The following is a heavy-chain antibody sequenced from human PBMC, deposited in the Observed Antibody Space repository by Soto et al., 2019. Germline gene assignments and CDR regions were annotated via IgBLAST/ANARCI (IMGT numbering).Heavy chain of an antibody. J-gene: IGHJ4*02. Sequence: SETLSLTCTVSGASITYGAYSWSWIRQTPGKGLEWIGYINHLETTFYNPSFESRLTLSIDRTKNQFSLNLKSMSAADTAVYYCALYTYDMFRFDYWGQGVLVTVSS. CDR3: ALYTYDMFRFDY. D-gene: IGHD5-18*01. CDR1: GASITYGAYS. V-gene: IGHV4-30-2*01. CDR2: INHLETT.